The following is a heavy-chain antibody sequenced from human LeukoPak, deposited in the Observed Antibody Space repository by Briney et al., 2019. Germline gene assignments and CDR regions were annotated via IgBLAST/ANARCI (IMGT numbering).Heavy chain of an antibody. J-gene: IGHJ6*03. Sequence: GGSLRLSCEASGFRLIKYAMHWVRQAPGRGLEWVAVISFDGEKEFYADSVKGRFTISRDNSKNALFLQMNSLQTDDTAIYYCARASMATINYYYFYMDAWGKGTTVTVSS. V-gene: IGHV3-30*04. CDR1: GFRLIKYA. CDR3: ARASMATINYYYFYMDA. CDR2: ISFDGEKE. D-gene: IGHD5-24*01.